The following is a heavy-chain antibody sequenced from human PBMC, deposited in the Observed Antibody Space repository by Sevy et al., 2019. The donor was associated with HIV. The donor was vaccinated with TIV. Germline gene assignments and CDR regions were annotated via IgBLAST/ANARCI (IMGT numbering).Heavy chain of an antibody. V-gene: IGHV3-74*01. CDR1: GFTLSNHW. CDR2: INGDGSET. Sequence: GGSLRLSCAASGFTLSNHWMHWVRQAPGKGLVWVSHINGDGSETNYAEFVKGRFTVSRDNAKNTLYLQITSLTDEDTGLYYCAREEGSTDCWGQGTLVTVSS. CDR3: AREEGSTDC. J-gene: IGHJ4*02.